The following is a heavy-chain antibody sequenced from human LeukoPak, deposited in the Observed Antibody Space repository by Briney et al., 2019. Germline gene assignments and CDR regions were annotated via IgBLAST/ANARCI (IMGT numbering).Heavy chain of an antibody. CDR3: AKDGTSRTYYYDSSGPLG. D-gene: IGHD3-22*01. Sequence: GGSLRLSCAASGFTFSSYAMSWVRQAPGKGLEWVSAISGSGGSTYYADSVKGRFTISRDNSKNTPYLQMNSLRAEDTAVYYCAKDGTSRTYYYDSSGPLGWGQGTLVTVSS. CDR2: ISGSGGST. CDR1: GFTFSSYA. V-gene: IGHV3-23*01. J-gene: IGHJ4*02.